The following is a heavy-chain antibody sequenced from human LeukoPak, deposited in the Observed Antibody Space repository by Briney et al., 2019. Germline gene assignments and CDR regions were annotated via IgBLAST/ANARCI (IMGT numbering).Heavy chain of an antibody. J-gene: IGHJ1*01. D-gene: IGHD3-10*01. V-gene: IGHV3-9*01. Sequence: LLLSCEASGFTFDDYAMHWVRRAPGKGLEWVSGISWNSGSIGYADSVKGRFTISRDNAKNSLYLQMTSLRAEDTALYYCAKDMGDGSPGEYFRHWGQGTPVTVSS. CDR2: ISWNSGSI. CDR3: AKDMGDGSPGEYFRH. CDR1: GFTFDDYA.